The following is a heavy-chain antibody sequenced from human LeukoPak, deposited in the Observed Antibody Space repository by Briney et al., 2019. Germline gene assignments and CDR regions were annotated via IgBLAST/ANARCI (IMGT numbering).Heavy chain of an antibody. V-gene: IGHV3-23*01. CDR3: AKARRIVVVTAIPYDAFDI. Sequence: GGSLRLSCAASGFTFSSYSMNWVRQAPGKGLEWVSTFSGSGLSTYYADSVKGRFTISRDNSKNTLYLQMNSLRAEDTAVYYCAKARRIVVVTAIPYDAFDIWGQGTMVTVSS. D-gene: IGHD2-21*02. CDR1: GFTFSSYS. CDR2: FSGSGLST. J-gene: IGHJ3*02.